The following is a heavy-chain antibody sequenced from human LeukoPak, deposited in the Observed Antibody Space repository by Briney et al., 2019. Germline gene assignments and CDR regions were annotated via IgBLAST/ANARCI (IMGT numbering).Heavy chain of an antibody. CDR2: ITGSGGAT. CDR3: ALLPQQLVLDY. Sequence: GGSLRLSCAASGFTFSTYAVNWVRQAPGKGLEWVSAITGSGGATYYADSVKGRFTISRDNSKNTLYLQMNSLRAEDTAVYYCALLPQQLVLDYWGQGTLVTVSS. CDR1: GFTFSTYA. J-gene: IGHJ4*02. D-gene: IGHD6-13*01. V-gene: IGHV3-23*01.